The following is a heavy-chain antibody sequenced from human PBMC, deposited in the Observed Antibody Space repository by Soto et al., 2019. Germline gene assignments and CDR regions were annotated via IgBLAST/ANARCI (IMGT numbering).Heavy chain of an antibody. J-gene: IGHJ4*02. CDR1: GFTLTTYS. CDR2: INKNGFTI. D-gene: IGHD6-19*01. V-gene: IGHV3-48*02. CDR3: VRGAVTGTSLFDY. Sequence: GGSLRLSCAVSGFTLTTYSMNWVRQAPGKGLEWISFINKNGFTIYYADSVKGRFTISRDYAKNSLYLQMDSLRHEDTAVYYCVRGAVTGTSLFDYWGLGTLVTVSS.